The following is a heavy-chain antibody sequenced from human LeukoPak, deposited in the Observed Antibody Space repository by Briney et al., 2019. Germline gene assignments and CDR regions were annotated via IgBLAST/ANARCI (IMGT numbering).Heavy chain of an antibody. Sequence: ASVKVSCTASGYTFTSYYMHWVRQAPGQGLEWMGIINPSGGSTSYAQKFQGRVTMTRDTSTSTVYMELSSLRSEDTAVYYCARSVVARRGIDVWGQGTTVTVSS. J-gene: IGHJ6*02. CDR3: ARSVVARRGIDV. V-gene: IGHV1-46*01. CDR1: GYTFTSYY. D-gene: IGHD2-15*01. CDR2: INPSGGST.